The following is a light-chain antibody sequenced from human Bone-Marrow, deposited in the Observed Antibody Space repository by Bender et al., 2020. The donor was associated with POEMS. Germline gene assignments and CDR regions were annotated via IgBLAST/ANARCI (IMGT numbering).Light chain of an antibody. J-gene: IGLJ3*02. V-gene: IGLV3-25*03. CDR1: ALPTQY. CDR3: LSSDNSGTYPWV. Sequence: SSELTQPPSVSVSPGQTARITCSGDALPTQYTYWYQQKAGQAPVLVIYKDSERASGIPERFSGSNSGTTVTLTVSGAKAEDEADYYCLSSDNSGTYPWVFGGGTKLTVL. CDR2: KDS.